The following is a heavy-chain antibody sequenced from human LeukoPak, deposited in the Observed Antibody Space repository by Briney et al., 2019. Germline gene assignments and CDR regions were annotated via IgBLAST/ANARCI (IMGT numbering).Heavy chain of an antibody. J-gene: IGHJ4*02. V-gene: IGHV1-2*06. CDR2: INPNSGGT. Sequence: VASVKVSCKASGYTFTGYYMHWVRQAPGPGLEWMGRINPNSGGTNYAQKFQGRVTMTRDTSISTAYMELSRLRSDDTAVYYCARVGSASSGYHSFDYWGQGTLVTVSS. CDR1: GYTFTGYY. CDR3: ARVGSASSGYHSFDY. D-gene: IGHD3-22*01.